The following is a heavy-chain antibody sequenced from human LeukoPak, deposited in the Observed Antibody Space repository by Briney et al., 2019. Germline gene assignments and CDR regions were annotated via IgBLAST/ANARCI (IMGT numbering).Heavy chain of an antibody. CDR2: KIFYSGNT. J-gene: IGHJ5*02. D-gene: IGHD6-19*01. CDR1: GISITSTSYY. V-gene: IGHV4-39*07. CDR3: ARAPPYSSGWYWFDP. Sequence: SETLSLTCSVSGISITSTSYYWGWVRQPPGKGLEWIGSKIFYSGNTYYQPSLKSRVTISVDTSKNQFSLKLSSVTAADTAVYYCARAPPYSSGWYWFDPWGQGTLVTVSS.